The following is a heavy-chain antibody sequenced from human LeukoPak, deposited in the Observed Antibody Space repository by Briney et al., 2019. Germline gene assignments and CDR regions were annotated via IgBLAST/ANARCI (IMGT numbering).Heavy chain of an antibody. CDR3: ARETLTYFYDSGSRH. V-gene: IGHV3-33*01. Sequence: PGRSLRLSCAASGFPFSSYGMHWVRQAPGKGLEWVAVIWYDGSNKYFADSVKGRFTISRDNSKNTLYLQMNSLRAEDTAVYYCARETLTYFYDSGSRHWGQGTLVTVSS. CDR2: IWYDGSNK. D-gene: IGHD3-10*01. J-gene: IGHJ4*02. CDR1: GFPFSSYG.